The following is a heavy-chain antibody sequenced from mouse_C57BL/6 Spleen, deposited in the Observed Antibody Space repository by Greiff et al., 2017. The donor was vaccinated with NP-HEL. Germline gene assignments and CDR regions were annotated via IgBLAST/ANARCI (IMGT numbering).Heavy chain of an antibody. CDR2: IDPASGTT. CDR1: GYTITNTY. J-gene: IGHJ2*01. D-gene: IGHD1-1*01. Sequence: VQLQQSVAELVRPGASVKLSCTASGYTITNTYMHWVKQRPEQGLEWIGRIDPASGTTKYASKFQGKATITADTSSNSAYLQLSSLTSEATAFYYCARGDSSQYYFGYWGQGTTLTVSS. CDR3: ARGDSSQYYFGY. V-gene: IGHV14-3*01.